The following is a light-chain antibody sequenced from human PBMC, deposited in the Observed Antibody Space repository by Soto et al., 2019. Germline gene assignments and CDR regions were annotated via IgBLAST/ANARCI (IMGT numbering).Light chain of an antibody. CDR3: QHRRNWPLT. Sequence: EIVLTQSPATLSLSPGERVTLSCRASQSVNDYLAWYQQKPGQAPRLLIYDASNRAPGIPARFSGSGSGTDFTLTISSLEPEDFAVYYCQHRRNWPLTFGGGTKLEIK. J-gene: IGKJ4*01. CDR2: DAS. CDR1: QSVNDY. V-gene: IGKV3-11*01.